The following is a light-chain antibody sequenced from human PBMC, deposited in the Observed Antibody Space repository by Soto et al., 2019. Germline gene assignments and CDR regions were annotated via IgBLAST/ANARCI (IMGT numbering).Light chain of an antibody. CDR2: DAS. Sequence: DIQMTQSPSSLSASVGDRVTITCRASQGISNYLAWYQQKPGKAPKVLIYDASNLGTGVPSRFSGSGSGTDFTFSISSLTPEDVATYYCQQYDGLPTFGQGTRLDIK. CDR3: QQYDGLPT. CDR1: QGISNY. J-gene: IGKJ5*01. V-gene: IGKV1-33*01.